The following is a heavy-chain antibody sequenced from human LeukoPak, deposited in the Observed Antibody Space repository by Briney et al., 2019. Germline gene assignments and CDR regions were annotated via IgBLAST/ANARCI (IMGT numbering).Heavy chain of an antibody. V-gene: IGHV3-30-3*01. J-gene: IGHJ4*02. D-gene: IGHD2-15*01. Sequence: GGSLRLSCAASGFTFSSYAMHWVRQAPGKGLEWVAVILYDGSNKYYADSVKGRFTISRDNSKNTLYLQMNSLRAEDTAVYYCASASCSAGSCYPDYWGRGTLVTVSS. CDR1: GFTFSSYA. CDR3: ASASCSAGSCYPDY. CDR2: ILYDGSNK.